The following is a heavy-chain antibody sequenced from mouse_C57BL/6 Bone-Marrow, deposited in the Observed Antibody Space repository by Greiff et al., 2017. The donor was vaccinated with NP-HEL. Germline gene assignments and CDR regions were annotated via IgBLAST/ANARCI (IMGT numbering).Heavy chain of an antibody. D-gene: IGHD1-1*01. CDR3: ARSGITTVVDY. J-gene: IGHJ2*01. CDR2: IYPGSGST. V-gene: IGHV1-55*01. CDR1: GYTFTSYW. Sequence: QVQLQQPGAELVKPGASVKMSCKASGYTFTSYWITWVKQRPGQGLEWIGDIYPGSGSTNYNEKFKSKATLTVATSSRTAYMQLSSLTSEDAAVYYCARSGITTVVDYWGQGTTLTVSS.